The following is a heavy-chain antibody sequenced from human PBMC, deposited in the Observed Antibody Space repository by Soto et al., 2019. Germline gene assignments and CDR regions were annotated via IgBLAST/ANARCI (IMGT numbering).Heavy chain of an antibody. Sequence: QVHLVQSGAEVKKSGASVKVSCKGSGYDFTTYGITWVRQAPGQGLEGMAWISAHNGNTDYAQKLQGRVTVTRDTSTSTAYIELRRLRSDDTAVYYCARGRYGDYWGQGALVTVSS. CDR3: ARGRYGDY. CDR1: GYDFTTYG. J-gene: IGHJ4*02. D-gene: IGHD1-1*01. V-gene: IGHV1-18*01. CDR2: ISAHNGNT.